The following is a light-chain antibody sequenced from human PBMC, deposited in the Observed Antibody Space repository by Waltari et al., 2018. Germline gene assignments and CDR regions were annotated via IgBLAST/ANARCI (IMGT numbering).Light chain of an antibody. CDR3: QSHYSGLSGWV. CDR1: GGDYH. CDR2: GNR. V-gene: IGLV1-40*01. J-gene: IGLJ3*02. Sequence: QSVLTQPPSVSGAPGQRLTIACTGIGGDYHVHWYQQLPRTAPKLLIYGNRNRPSGVPDRFSCSKSGTSASLAITGLQADDEAHYYCQSHYSGLSGWVFGGGTKLTVL.